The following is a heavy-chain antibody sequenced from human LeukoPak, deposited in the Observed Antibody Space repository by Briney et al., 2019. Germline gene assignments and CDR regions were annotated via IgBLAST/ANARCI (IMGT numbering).Heavy chain of an antibody. CDR2: ISGSGGST. J-gene: IGHJ4*02. CDR3: AKDVDGEPWATYYFDY. D-gene: IGHD1-26*01. Sequence: GGSLRLSCAASGFTFSSYAMSWVRQAPGKGLEWVPAISGSGGSTYYADSVKGRFAISRDNSKNTLYLQMNSLRAEDTAVYYCAKDVDGEPWATYYFDYWGQGTLVTVSS. V-gene: IGHV3-23*01. CDR1: GFTFSSYA.